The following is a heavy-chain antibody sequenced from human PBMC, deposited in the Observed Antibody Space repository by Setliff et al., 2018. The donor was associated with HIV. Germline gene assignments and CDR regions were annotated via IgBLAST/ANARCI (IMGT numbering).Heavy chain of an antibody. V-gene: IGHV4-39*01. D-gene: IGHD1-26*01. CDR1: GGSISSRSYY. CDR3: ARRTEVGATVDY. Sequence: SETLSLTCTVSGGSISSRSYYWGWIRQPPGKGLEWIGSIYYSGSTYYNPSLKSRVTISVDTSQNRFSLKVRSVTAADTAVYYCARRTEVGATVDYWGQGTTVTVSS. J-gene: IGHJ4*03. CDR2: IYYSGST.